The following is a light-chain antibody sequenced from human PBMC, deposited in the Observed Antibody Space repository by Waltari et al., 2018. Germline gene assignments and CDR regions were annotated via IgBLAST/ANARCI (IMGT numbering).Light chain of an antibody. CDR1: QTISNS. CDR3: QQYYSSPRT. CDR2: AAS. V-gene: IGKV1-NL1*01. Sequence: EIQMTQSTSSLSASVGDRVTSTCRASQTISNSLAWYQQKPGNAPKLLLYAASRLQNGVPSRFSGSGSGADYTLAISSLQPEDFATYYCQQYYSSPRTFGHGTKVEIK. J-gene: IGKJ1*01.